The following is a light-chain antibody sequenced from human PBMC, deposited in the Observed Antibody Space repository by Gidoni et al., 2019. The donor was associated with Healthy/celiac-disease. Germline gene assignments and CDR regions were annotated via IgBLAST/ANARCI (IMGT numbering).Light chain of an antibody. Sequence: DIQMTQSHSSLSASVGYRVTLTCRASQSISSYLDCYQQKPGKAPKLLIYAASSLQSGVPSRVSGSGSWTDFTLTIISLQPADFATYYFQLSSSTRPWTFGQGTKVEIK. V-gene: IGKV1-39*01. CDR3: QLSSSTRPWT. CDR1: QSISSY. J-gene: IGKJ1*01. CDR2: AAS.